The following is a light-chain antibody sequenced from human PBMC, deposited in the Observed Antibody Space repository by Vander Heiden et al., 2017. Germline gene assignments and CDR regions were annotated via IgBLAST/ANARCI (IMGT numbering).Light chain of an antibody. J-gene: IGLJ3*02. CDR3: VFYMGNGSRM. Sequence: QTVVTHDPSFSVSPGGTVTLTCGLSSGSVSTSYYPSWYQQTPGQPPRALSYRTNTRSSGVPDRFSGSILGNKAALTITGAQADDESDYECVFYMGNGSRMFGGGTKLTVL. CDR1: SGSVSTSYY. CDR2: RTN. V-gene: IGLV8-61*01.